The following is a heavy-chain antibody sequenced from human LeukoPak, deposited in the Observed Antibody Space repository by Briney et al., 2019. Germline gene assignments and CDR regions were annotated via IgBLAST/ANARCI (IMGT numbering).Heavy chain of an antibody. CDR1: GGPISPYY. CDR2: IYYSGST. J-gene: IGHJ4*02. Sequence: SETLSLTCTVSGGPISPYYWSWIRQPPGKGLEWIGYIYYSGSTNYNPSLKSRVTMSVDTSKNQFSLKLTSVTAADTAVYYCARYDFNKYFDYWGQGTLVTVSS. D-gene: IGHD3-3*01. V-gene: IGHV4-59*01. CDR3: ARYDFNKYFDY.